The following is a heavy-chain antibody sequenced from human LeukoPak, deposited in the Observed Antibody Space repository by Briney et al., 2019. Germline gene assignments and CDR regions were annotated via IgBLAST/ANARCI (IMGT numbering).Heavy chain of an antibody. CDR3: AREPVASSWYPGAFDI. V-gene: IGHV1-2*04. CDR1: GYTFTGYY. D-gene: IGHD6-13*01. J-gene: IGHJ3*02. Sequence: GASVKVSCKASGYTFTGYYMHWVRQAPGQGLEWMGWINPNSGGTNYALKFQGWVTMTRDTSISTAYMELSRLRSDDTAVYYCAREPVASSWYPGAFDIWGQGTMVTVSS. CDR2: INPNSGGT.